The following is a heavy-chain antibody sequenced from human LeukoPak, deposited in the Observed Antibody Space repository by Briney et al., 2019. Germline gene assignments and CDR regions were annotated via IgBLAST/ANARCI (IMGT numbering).Heavy chain of an antibody. V-gene: IGHV4-4*02. CDR2: IYHSGSP. CDR1: GGSISSNNW. J-gene: IGHJ4*02. D-gene: IGHD1-1*01. Sequence: PSGTLSLACAVSGGSISSNNWRGWVRQPPGKGLEWIGEIYHSGSPNYNPSLKSRVTISVDKSRNHFSLNLSSVTAADTAVYYCARVNINNWHSCDYWGEGTVVAVSS. CDR3: ARVNINNWHSCDY.